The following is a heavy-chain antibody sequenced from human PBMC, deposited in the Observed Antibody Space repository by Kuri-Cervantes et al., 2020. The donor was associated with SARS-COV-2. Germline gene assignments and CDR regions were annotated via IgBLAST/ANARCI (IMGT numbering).Heavy chain of an antibody. J-gene: IGHJ4*02. CDR3: AKVESQVEDDYVGDYWGYPDY. V-gene: IGHV3-11*01. D-gene: IGHD4-17*01. Sequence: GESLKISCAASGFTFSDYYMSWIRQAPGKGLEWVSYISSSGSTIYYADSVKGRFTISRDNSKNTLYLQMNSLRAEDTAVYYCAKVESQVEDDYVGDYWGYPDYWGQGTLVTVSS. CDR2: ISSSGSTI. CDR1: GFTFSDYY.